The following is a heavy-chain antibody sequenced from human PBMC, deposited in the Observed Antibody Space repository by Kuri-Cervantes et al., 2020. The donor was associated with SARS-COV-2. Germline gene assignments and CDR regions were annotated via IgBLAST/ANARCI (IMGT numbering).Heavy chain of an antibody. D-gene: IGHD3-3*01. V-gene: IGHV4-59*01. CDR2: IYYSGCT. Sequence: SETVSLRCSVCGGSISSYYWSWIRQPPGKGLEWIGYIYYSGCTNYNPSLKSRVTISVDTSKNQFSLKLSSVTAADTAVYYCARITIFGVVIGGAFAIWGQGTMVTVSS. CDR3: ARITIFGVVIGGAFAI. J-gene: IGHJ3*02. CDR1: GGSISSYY.